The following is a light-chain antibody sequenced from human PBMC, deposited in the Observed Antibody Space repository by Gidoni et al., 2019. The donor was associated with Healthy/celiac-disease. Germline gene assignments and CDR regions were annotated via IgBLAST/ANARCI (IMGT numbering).Light chain of an antibody. V-gene: IGKV3-20*01. Sequence: EIVLTQSPGTLSLYPGERATLSCRASQSVSSSYLAWYQQKPGQAPRLLIYGASSRATGIPDRFSGSGSGTDFTLTISRLEPEDFAVYYCQQYGSSPPWTFGQXTKVEIK. CDR1: QSVSSSY. CDR2: GAS. J-gene: IGKJ1*01. CDR3: QQYGSSPPWT.